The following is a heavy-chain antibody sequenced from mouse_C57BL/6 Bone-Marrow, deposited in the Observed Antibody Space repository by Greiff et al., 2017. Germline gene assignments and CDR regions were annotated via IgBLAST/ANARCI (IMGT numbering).Heavy chain of an antibody. CDR1: GYSFPDYN. D-gene: IGHD2-3*01. CDR3: ARIYYGYYDYAMDY. V-gene: IGHV1-39*01. CDR2: INPNYGTT. J-gene: IGHJ4*01. Sequence: VQLKESGPELVKPGASVKISCKARGYSFPDYNMNWVKQSNGKSLEWIGVINPNYGTTSYNQKFKGKATLTVDQSSSTAYMQLNSLTSEDSAVYYCARIYYGYYDYAMDYWGQGTSVTVSS.